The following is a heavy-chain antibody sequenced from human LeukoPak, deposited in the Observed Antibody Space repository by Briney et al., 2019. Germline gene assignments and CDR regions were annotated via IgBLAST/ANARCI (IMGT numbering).Heavy chain of an antibody. V-gene: IGHV3-21*01. CDR1: GFTFNSYG. Sequence: GGSLRLSCAASGFTFNSYGISWVRQAPGKGLEWVSAISGSGGSTYYANSVKGRFTISRDNAKNSLYLQMNSLRAEDTAVYYCARYCSGGSRHEGFGYWGQGTLVTVSS. D-gene: IGHD2-15*01. CDR3: ARYCSGGSRHEGFGY. CDR2: ISGSGGST. J-gene: IGHJ4*02.